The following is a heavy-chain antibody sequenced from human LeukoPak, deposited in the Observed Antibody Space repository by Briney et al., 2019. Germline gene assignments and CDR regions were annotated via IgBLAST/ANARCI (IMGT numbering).Heavy chain of an antibody. CDR3: AREQQGRRAAFDY. V-gene: IGHV3-30*02. CDR2: IWYDGNEI. D-gene: IGHD1-1*01. Sequence: GGSLRLTCAASGFRFSSYGMHWVRQTPGKGLEWVAFIWYDGNEIYYADSVKGRFTISRDNSRNTLYLQMNSLRTEDTAVYYCAREQQGRRAAFDYWGQGTPVTVSS. CDR1: GFRFSSYG. J-gene: IGHJ4*02.